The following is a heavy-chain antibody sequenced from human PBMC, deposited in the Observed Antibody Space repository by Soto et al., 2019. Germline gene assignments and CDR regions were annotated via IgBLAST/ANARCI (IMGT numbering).Heavy chain of an antibody. J-gene: IGHJ6*02. Sequence: ASVKVSCKASGFTFTSSAVQWVRQARGQRLEWIGWIVVGSGNTNYAQKFQERVTITRDMSTSTAYMELSSLRSEDTAVYYCAAESVGITMVRGAPYGMDVWGQGTTVTVS. CDR3: AAESVGITMVRGAPYGMDV. CDR1: GFTFTSSA. D-gene: IGHD3-10*01. V-gene: IGHV1-58*01. CDR2: IVVGSGNT.